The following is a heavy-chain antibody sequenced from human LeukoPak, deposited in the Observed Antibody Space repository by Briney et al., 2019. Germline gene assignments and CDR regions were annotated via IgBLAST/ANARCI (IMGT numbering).Heavy chain of an antibody. CDR1: GYTFTSYA. J-gene: IGHJ4*02. D-gene: IGHD6-19*01. Sequence: GASVKVSCKASGYTFTSYAMHWVRQAPGQGLEWMGWSNAGNGNTKYSQEFQGRVTITRDTSASTAYMELSSLRSEDMAVYYYARGGHSSGWYLFDYWGQGTLVSVSS. V-gene: IGHV1-3*02. CDR3: ARGGHSSGWYLFDY. CDR2: SNAGNGNT.